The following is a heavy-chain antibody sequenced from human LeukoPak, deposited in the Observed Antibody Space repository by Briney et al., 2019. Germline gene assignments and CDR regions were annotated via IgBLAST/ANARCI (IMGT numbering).Heavy chain of an antibody. CDR1: GYRFISYW. CDR3: ARHTYYYGSGSSLADY. CDR2: IYPGDSDT. J-gene: IGHJ4*02. D-gene: IGHD3-10*01. V-gene: IGHV5-51*01. Sequence: GESLKISCKGSGYRFISYWIGWVRQMPGKGLEWMGIIYPGDSDTRYSPSFQGQVTISADKSISTAYLQWSSLKASDTAMYYCARHTYYYGSGSSLADYWGQGTLVTVSS.